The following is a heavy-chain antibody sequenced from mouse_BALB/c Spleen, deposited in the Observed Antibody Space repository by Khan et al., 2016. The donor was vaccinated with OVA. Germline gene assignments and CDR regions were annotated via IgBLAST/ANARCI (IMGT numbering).Heavy chain of an antibody. CDR3: TRGYGNYVRYYFDY. V-gene: IGHV1-39*01. CDR1: GYSFTGYN. J-gene: IGHJ2*01. Sequence: IQLVQSGPELEKPGASVKISCKASGYSFTGYNMNWVKQSNGKSLEWIGTIDPYYGGATYNQKFKGKATLTVDKSSSTAYMQLKSLTSEDSAVYYCTRGYGNYVRYYFDYWGQGTTLTVSS. CDR2: IDPYYGGA. D-gene: IGHD2-10*02.